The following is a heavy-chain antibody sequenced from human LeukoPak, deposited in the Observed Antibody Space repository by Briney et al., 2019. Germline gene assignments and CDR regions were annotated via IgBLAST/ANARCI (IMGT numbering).Heavy chain of an antibody. CDR2: INPSGDFT. CDR1: GYTFTSYY. Sequence: ASVKVSCKASGYTFTSYYMHWVRQAPGQGLEWMGIINPSGDFTSYAQRFQGRVTMTRDTATSTVYMELSSLRSEDTAVYYCARELSWSGDYWGPGTLVTVSS. CDR3: ARELSWSGDY. J-gene: IGHJ4*02. V-gene: IGHV1-46*01. D-gene: IGHD3-3*01.